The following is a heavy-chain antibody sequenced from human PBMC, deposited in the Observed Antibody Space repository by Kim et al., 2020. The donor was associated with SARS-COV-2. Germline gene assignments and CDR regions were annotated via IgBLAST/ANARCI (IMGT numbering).Heavy chain of an antibody. Sequence: GGSLRLSCAASGFTFDDYAMHWVRQAPGKGLEWVSGISWNSGSIGYADSVKGRFTISRDNAKNSLYLQMNSLRAEDTALYYCAKDSREGIAAAGDAFDIWGQGTMVTVSS. J-gene: IGHJ3*02. CDR1: GFTFDDYA. V-gene: IGHV3-9*01. CDR3: AKDSREGIAAAGDAFDI. CDR2: ISWNSGSI. D-gene: IGHD6-13*01.